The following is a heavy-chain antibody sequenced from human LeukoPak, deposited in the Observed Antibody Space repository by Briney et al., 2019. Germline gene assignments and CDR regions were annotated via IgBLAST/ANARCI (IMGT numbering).Heavy chain of an antibody. CDR2: INPNSGGT. CDR1: GYTLTGYY. J-gene: IGHJ3*02. V-gene: IGHV1-2*02. Sequence: GASVKVSCKASGYTLTGYYMHWVRQAPGQGLEWMGWINPNSGGTNYAQKFQGRVTMTRDTSISTAYMELSRLRSDDTAVYYCAREYFDWSDAFDIWGQGTMVTVSS. CDR3: AREYFDWSDAFDI. D-gene: IGHD3-9*01.